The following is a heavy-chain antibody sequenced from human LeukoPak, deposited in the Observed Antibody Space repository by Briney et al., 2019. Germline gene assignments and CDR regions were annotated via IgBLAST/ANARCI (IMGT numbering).Heavy chain of an antibody. CDR1: GGSISSYY. V-gene: IGHV4-59*01. D-gene: IGHD3-10*01. CDR3: AKIKAGGYYYYYYMDV. CDR2: IYYSGST. Sequence: SETLSLTCTVSGGSISSYYWSWIRQPPGKGLEWIGYIYYSGSTNYNPSLKSRVTISVDTSKNQFSLKLSSVTAADTAVYYCAKIKAGGYYYYYYMDVWGKGTTVTVSS. J-gene: IGHJ6*03.